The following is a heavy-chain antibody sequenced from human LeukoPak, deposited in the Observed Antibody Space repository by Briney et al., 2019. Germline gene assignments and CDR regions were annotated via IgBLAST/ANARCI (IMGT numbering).Heavy chain of an antibody. CDR3: ARIPRTWLRFPYFDY. CDR1: AFTFSNYT. CDR2: ISYDGSNK. J-gene: IGHJ4*02. Sequence: GGSLRLSCAASAFTFSNYTMHWVRQAPGKGLEWVAVISYDGSNKYCADSVKGRFTISRDNSKNTLYLQMNGLRGEDTAVYYCARIPRTWLRFPYFDYWGQGTLVTVSS. D-gene: IGHD5-12*01. V-gene: IGHV3-30-3*01.